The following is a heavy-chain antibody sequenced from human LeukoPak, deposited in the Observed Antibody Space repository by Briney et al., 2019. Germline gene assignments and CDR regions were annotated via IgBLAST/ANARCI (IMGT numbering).Heavy chain of an antibody. J-gene: IGHJ4*02. V-gene: IGHV3-23*01. CDR1: GFTFSTYT. CDR2: IGNNGGGI. Sequence: GGSLRLSCAACGFTFSTYTMYWVRHPPGKRLEWVSIIGNNGGGIHYADSVKGRFTISRDNSKNALYLQMNSLRVEDTAVYYCAIDPNWGTHSWGQGVLVTVSS. CDR3: AIDPNWGTHS. D-gene: IGHD7-27*01.